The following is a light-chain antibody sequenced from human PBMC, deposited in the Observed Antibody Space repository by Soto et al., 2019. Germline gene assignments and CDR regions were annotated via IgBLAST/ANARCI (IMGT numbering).Light chain of an antibody. J-gene: IGLJ2*01. Sequence: QSVLTQPPSASGTPGQRVTISCSGSRSNIGSNYVYWYQQLLGTAPKLLIYRSNQRPPGVPDRVSGSKSGTSASLAISGLRSEDEADYYCAAWDDSLSGRVFGGGTQLTVL. CDR3: AAWDDSLSGRV. V-gene: IGLV1-47*01. CDR2: RSN. CDR1: RSNIGSNY.